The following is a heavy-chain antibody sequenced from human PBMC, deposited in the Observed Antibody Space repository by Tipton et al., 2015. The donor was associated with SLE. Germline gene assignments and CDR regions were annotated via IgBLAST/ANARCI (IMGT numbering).Heavy chain of an antibody. CDR2: IYYSGST. D-gene: IGHD5-18*01. Sequence: TLSLTCTVSGGSISSYYWSWIRQHPGKGLEWIGYIYYSGSTYYNPSLKSRVTISVDTSKNQFSLKLSSVTAADTAVYYCASLTIDTASFDYWGQGTLVTVSS. J-gene: IGHJ4*02. CDR1: GGSISSYY. CDR3: ASLTIDTASFDY. V-gene: IGHV4-31*03.